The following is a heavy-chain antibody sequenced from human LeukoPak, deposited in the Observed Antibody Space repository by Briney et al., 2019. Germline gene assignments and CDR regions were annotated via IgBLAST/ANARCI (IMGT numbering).Heavy chain of an antibody. CDR2: IIPIFGTA. Sequence: SVKVSFKASGGTFISYAISWVRQAPGQGLEWMGGIIPIFGTANYAQKFQGRVTITADESTSTAYMELSSLRSEDTAVYYCARVPGIFGRDAFDIWGQGTMVTVSS. CDR3: ARVPGIFGRDAFDI. J-gene: IGHJ3*02. D-gene: IGHD3-3*01. V-gene: IGHV1-69*01. CDR1: GGTFISYA.